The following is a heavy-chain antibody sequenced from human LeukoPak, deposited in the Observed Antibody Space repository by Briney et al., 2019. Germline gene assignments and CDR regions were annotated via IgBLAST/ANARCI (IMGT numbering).Heavy chain of an antibody. CDR1: GYTFTNYA. V-gene: IGHV1-3*01. CDR2: VNPGNDDT. Sequence: GASVKVSCKASGYTFTNYAIHWVRQAPGQGLEWMGWVNPGNDDTKYSQKFQGRVTISSDTSASTVYMELSSLGSEDTAVYYCARVIRFCTSGVCSKQSDYWGQGTLVTVSS. CDR3: ARVIRFCTSGVCSKQSDY. J-gene: IGHJ4*02. D-gene: IGHD2-8*01.